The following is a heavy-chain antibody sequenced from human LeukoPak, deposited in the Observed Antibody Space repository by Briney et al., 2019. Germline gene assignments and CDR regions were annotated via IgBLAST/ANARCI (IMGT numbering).Heavy chain of an antibody. J-gene: IGHJ4*02. CDR2: IYHSGST. Sequence: SETLSLTCTVSGYSISSGYYWGWIRQPPGKGLEWIGSIYHSGSTYYNPSLKSRVTISVDTSKNQFSLKLSSVTAADTAVYYCARGIAVAGLILHFDYWGQGTLVTVSS. CDR3: ARGIAVAGLILHFDY. CDR1: GYSISSGYY. D-gene: IGHD6-19*01. V-gene: IGHV4-38-2*02.